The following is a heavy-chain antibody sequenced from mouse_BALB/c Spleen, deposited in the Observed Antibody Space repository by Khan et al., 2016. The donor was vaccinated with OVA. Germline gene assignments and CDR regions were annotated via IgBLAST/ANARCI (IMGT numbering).Heavy chain of an antibody. V-gene: IGHV5-4*02. CDR3: SRGFYVAPFAS. CDR2: ISDGGSYT. CDR1: GFTFSDYY. D-gene: IGHD1-1*01. Sequence: EVELVESGGGLVKPGGSLKLSCAASGFTFSDYYMYWVRQTPEKRLEWVATISDGGSYTYSPDSVKGRFTIYRDDAKNNLYMQMKSLKSEDTDMSYCSRGFYVAPFASWGQGTLVTVSA. J-gene: IGHJ3*01.